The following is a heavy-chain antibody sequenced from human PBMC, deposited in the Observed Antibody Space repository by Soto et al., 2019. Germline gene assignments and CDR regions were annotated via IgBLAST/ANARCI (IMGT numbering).Heavy chain of an antibody. CDR3: ARGYNWNYWFFDY. J-gene: IGHJ4*02. D-gene: IGHD1-7*01. CDR1: GFTFSSYS. V-gene: IGHV3-48*01. CDR2: ISSSSSTI. Sequence: GGSLRLSCAASGFTFSSYSMNWVRQAPGKGLEWVSYISSSSSTIYYADSVKGRFTISRDNAKNSLYLQMNSLRAEDTAVYYCARGYNWNYWFFDYWGQGTLVTVSS.